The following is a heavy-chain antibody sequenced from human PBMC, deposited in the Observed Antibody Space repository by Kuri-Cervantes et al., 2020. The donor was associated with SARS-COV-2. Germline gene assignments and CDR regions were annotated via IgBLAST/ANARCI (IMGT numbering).Heavy chain of an antibody. D-gene: IGHD6-13*01. CDR1: GLPFRSYG. Sequence: GGSLRLSCAASGLPFRSYGMHWVRQTPGKGLEWVAFIRYDGNIKYYSDSVKGRFTISRDNSKNTLYLQMNSLRAEDTAVYYCAKDQIAATVGYFDYWGQGTLVTVTS. V-gene: IGHV3-30*02. CDR2: IRYDGNIK. J-gene: IGHJ4*02. CDR3: AKDQIAATVGYFDY.